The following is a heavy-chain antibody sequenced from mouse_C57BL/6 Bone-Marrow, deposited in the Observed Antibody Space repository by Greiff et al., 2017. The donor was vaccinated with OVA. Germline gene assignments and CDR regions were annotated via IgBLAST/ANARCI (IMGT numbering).Heavy chain of an antibody. CDR2: INPYNGDT. J-gene: IGHJ4*01. D-gene: IGHD2-9*01. CDR1: GYSFTGYF. V-gene: IGHV1-20*01. CDR3: ARPYYGYGYAMDY. Sequence: VQLQQSGPELVKPGDSVKISCKASGYSFTGYFMNWVMQSHGKSLEWIGRINPYNGDTFYNQKFKGKATLTVDKSSSTAHMELRSLTSEDSAVYYRARPYYGYGYAMDYWGQGTSVTVSS.